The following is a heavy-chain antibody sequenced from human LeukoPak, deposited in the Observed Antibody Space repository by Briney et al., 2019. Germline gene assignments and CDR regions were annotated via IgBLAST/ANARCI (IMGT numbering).Heavy chain of an antibody. J-gene: IGHJ6*02. V-gene: IGHV3-48*02. CDR1: GITFSSYS. Sequence: GGSLRLSCAASGITFSSYSTNWVRQAPGKGLEWVSYISSSSSTIYYADSVKGRFTISRDNAKNSLYLQMNSLRDEDTAVYYCARDRDTRDGYNPKTYYYYGMDVWGQGTTVTVSS. CDR2: ISSSSSTI. CDR3: ARDRDTRDGYNPKTYYYYGMDV. D-gene: IGHD5-24*01.